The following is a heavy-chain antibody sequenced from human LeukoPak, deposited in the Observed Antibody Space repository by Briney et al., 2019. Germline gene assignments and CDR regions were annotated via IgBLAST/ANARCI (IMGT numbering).Heavy chain of an antibody. J-gene: IGHJ6*03. CDR3: ARDGVPGTYYYYYMDV. V-gene: IGHV3-64*01. CDR2: ISSNGGST. CDR1: GLTFSSYA. Sequence: PGGSLRLSCAASGLTFSSYAMHWVRQAPGKGLEYVSAISSNGGSTYYANSVKGRFTISRDNSKNTLYLQMGSPRAEDMAVYYCARDGVPGTYYYYYMDVWGKGTTVTVSS. D-gene: IGHD1-1*01.